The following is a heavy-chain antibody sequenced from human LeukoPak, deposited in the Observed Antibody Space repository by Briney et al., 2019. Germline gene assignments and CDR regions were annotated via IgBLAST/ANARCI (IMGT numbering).Heavy chain of an antibody. J-gene: IGHJ4*02. D-gene: IGHD3-10*01. Sequence: SETLSLTCTVSGGSISSSNYYWGWIRQPPGKGLEWIGSIYYSGSTYYNPSLKSRVTISVDTSKNQFSLKLSSVTAADTAVYYCARVAFGTLYYFDYWGQGTLVTVSS. CDR1: GGSISSSNYY. V-gene: IGHV4-39*07. CDR2: IYYSGST. CDR3: ARVAFGTLYYFDY.